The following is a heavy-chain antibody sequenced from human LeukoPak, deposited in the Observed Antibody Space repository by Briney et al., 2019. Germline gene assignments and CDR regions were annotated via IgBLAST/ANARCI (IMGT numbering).Heavy chain of an antibody. Sequence: LSGGSLRLSCAASGFTFSSYGMHWVRQAPGKGLEWVAVIWYDGSNKYYADSVKGRFTISRDNSKNTLYLQMNSLRAEDTAVYYCAKEGTPQVSTWYDLWGQGTQVIVSS. J-gene: IGHJ5*02. CDR1: GFTFSSYG. CDR3: AKEGTPQVSTWYDL. CDR2: IWYDGSNK. D-gene: IGHD3-10*01. V-gene: IGHV3-33*06.